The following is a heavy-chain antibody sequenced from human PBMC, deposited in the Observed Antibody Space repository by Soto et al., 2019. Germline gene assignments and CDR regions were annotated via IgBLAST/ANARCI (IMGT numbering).Heavy chain of an antibody. D-gene: IGHD6-6*01. CDR2: IYPGDSDT. CDR1: GYSFTSYW. CDR3: ARQSIAAPRHLLP. J-gene: IGHJ5*02. Sequence: GESLKISCKGSGYSFTSYWIGWVRQMPGKGLEWMGIIYPGDSDTRYSPSFQGQVTISADKSISTAYLQWSSLKASDTAVYYCARQSIAAPRHLLPWGQGTLVTVSS. V-gene: IGHV5-51*01.